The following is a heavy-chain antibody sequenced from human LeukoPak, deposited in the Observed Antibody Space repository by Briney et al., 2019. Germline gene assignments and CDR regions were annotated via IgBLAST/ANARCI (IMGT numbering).Heavy chain of an antibody. CDR2: IYENGGTT. CDR3: AKAQDSTRHPLDY. D-gene: IGHD6-6*01. V-gene: IGHV3-23*01. CDR1: GFTFRSHA. J-gene: IGHJ4*02. Sequence: GGSLRLSCVGSGFTFRSHAMSWVRQAPEKGLEFVSGIYENGGTTYYADSVKGRFTISRDNSKNTLYLQMNSLRAEDTAVYYCAKAQDSTRHPLDYWGQGTLVTVSS.